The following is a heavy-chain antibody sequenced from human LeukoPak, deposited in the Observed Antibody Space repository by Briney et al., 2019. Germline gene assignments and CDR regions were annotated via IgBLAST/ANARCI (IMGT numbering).Heavy chain of an antibody. V-gene: IGHV3-74*01. Sequence: GGSLRLSCAASGFTFSSYWMHWVCQAPGKGLVWVSRINSDGSSTSCADSVKGRFTISRDNAKNTLYLQMNSLRAEDTAVYYCARSTTRYYFDYWGQGTLVTVSS. J-gene: IGHJ4*02. CDR3: ARSTTRYYFDY. CDR2: INSDGSST. D-gene: IGHD2-2*01. CDR1: GFTFSSYW.